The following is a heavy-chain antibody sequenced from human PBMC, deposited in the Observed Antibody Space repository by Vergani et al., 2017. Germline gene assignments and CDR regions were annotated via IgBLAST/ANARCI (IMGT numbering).Heavy chain of an antibody. CDR1: GFTFSSYS. CDR3: AKDIGPSPLWPGY. D-gene: IGHD3-16*02. CDR2: ISSSSSYI. Sequence: EVQLVESGGGLVKPGGSLRLSCAASGFTFSSYSMNWVRQAPGKGLEWVSSISSSSSYIYYADSVKGRFTISRDNAKNSLYLQMNSLRAEDTAVYYCAKDIGPSPLWPGYWGQGTLVTVSS. J-gene: IGHJ4*02. V-gene: IGHV3-21*01.